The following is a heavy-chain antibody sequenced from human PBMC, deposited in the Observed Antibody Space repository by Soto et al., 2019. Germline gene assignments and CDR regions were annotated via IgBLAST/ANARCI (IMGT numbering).Heavy chain of an antibody. V-gene: IGHV3-53*01. CDR3: ANLFDDY. Sequence: GGSLRLSXAVSGFTASSTYMSWVRQAPGKGLEWVSVIYSGGSTSYADSVRGRFTISRDKSKNTLYLQMNSLRPEDTAVYYCANLFDDYWGQGTLVTVSS. CDR2: IYSGGST. J-gene: IGHJ4*02. D-gene: IGHD3-9*01. CDR1: GFTASSTY.